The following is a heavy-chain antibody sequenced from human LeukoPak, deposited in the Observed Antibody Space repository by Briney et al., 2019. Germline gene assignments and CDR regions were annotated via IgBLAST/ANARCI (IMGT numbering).Heavy chain of an antibody. V-gene: IGHV1-2*02. J-gene: IGHJ5*02. CDR1: GYTFTGYY. Sequence: GASVKVSCTASGYTFTGYYMHWVRQAPGQGLEWMGWINPATGDTKYSQKLQGRVTMTRDTSISTAYLDLNRLTSADTAVYFCARVNWGLSNWFDPWGQGTLVTVSS. CDR2: INPATGDT. D-gene: IGHD7-27*01. CDR3: ARVNWGLSNWFDP.